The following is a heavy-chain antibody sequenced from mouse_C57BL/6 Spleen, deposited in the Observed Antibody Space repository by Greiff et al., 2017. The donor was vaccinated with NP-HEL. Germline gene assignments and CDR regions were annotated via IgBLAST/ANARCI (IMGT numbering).Heavy chain of an antibody. J-gene: IGHJ2*01. V-gene: IGHV5-4*01. D-gene: IGHD2-1*01. CDR1: GFTFSSYA. CDR2: ISDGGSYT. Sequence: EVQGVESGGGLVKPGGSLKLSCAASGFTFSSYAMSWVRQTPEKRLEWVATISDGGSYTYYPDNVKGRFTISRDNAKNNLYLQMSHLKSEDTAMYYCARERVIYYGNYGYFDYWGQGTTLTVSS. CDR3: ARERVIYYGNYGYFDY.